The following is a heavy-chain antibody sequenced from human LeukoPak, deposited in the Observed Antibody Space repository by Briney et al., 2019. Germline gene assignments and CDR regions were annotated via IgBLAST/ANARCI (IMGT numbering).Heavy chain of an antibody. Sequence: GRSLRLSCAASGLTFSSYGMHWVRQAPGKGLAWVAVIWYDGSNKYYADSVKGRFTISRDNSKNTLYLQMNSLRAEDTAVYYCARDLDSGVVPTYDYWGQGTLVTVSS. D-gene: IGHD3-3*01. CDR3: ARDLDSGVVPTYDY. CDR1: GLTFSSYG. V-gene: IGHV3-33*01. J-gene: IGHJ4*02. CDR2: IWYDGSNK.